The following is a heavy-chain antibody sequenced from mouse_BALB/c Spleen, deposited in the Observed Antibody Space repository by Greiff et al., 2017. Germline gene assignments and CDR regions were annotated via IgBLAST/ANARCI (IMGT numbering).Heavy chain of an antibody. CDR3: ARYGSSYDWYFDV. J-gene: IGHJ1*01. V-gene: IGHV1-14*01. D-gene: IGHD1-1*01. Sequence: VQLQQSGPELVKPGASVKMSCKASGYTFTSYVMHWVKQKPGQGLEWIGYINPYNDGTKYNEKFKGKATLTSDKSSITAYMELSSLTSEDSAVYYCARYGSSYDWYFDVWGAGTTVTVSS. CDR1: GYTFTSYV. CDR2: INPYNDGT.